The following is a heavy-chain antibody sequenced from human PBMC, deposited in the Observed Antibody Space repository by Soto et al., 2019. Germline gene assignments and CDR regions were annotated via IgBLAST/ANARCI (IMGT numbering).Heavy chain of an antibody. J-gene: IGHJ4*02. CDR1: GFSSDDYA. V-gene: IGHV3-9*02. CDR2: ISWNSGNI. D-gene: IGHD5-18*01. CDR3: VRSKGGYSYGTPFDY. Sequence: GGSLRLSCAASGFSSDDYAMHWVRQVLGKGLEWVSSISWNSGNIGYADSVKGRFTTSRDNAKNSLYLQMNSLRPDDTALYYCVRSKGGYSYGTPFDYWGQGTLVTVSS.